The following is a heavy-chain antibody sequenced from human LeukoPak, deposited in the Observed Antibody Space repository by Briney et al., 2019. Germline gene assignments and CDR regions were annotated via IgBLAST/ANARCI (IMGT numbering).Heavy chain of an antibody. CDR1: GFTFSSYG. J-gene: IGHJ3*02. CDR3: ANDDYYDSSGQLDAFDI. V-gene: IGHV3-23*01. Sequence: GGSLRLSCPASGFTFSSYGMSWVRHAPGKGLEWVSAISGSGGSTYYADSVKGRFTISRDNSKNTLYLQMNRLRVEDTAVYYCANDDYYDSSGQLDAFDIWGQGTMVTVSS. D-gene: IGHD3-22*01. CDR2: ISGSGGST.